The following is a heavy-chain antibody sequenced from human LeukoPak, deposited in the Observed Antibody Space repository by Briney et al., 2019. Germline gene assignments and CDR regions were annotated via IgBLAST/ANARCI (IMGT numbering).Heavy chain of an antibody. J-gene: IGHJ4*02. CDR3: ARDPWATGPSDY. CDR1: GYTFTSYG. CDR2: ISAYNGNT. D-gene: IGHD5-12*01. V-gene: IGHV1-18*01. Sequence: EASVKVSCKASGYTFTSYGISWVRQAPGQGLEWMGWISAYNGNTNYAQKLQGRVTMTTDTSTSTAYMELRSLRFDDTAVYYCARDPWATGPSDYWGQGTLVTVSS.